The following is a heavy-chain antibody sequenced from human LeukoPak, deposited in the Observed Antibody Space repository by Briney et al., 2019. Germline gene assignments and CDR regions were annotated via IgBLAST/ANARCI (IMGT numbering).Heavy chain of an antibody. CDR1: GGSISSYY. CDR2: IYTSGST. D-gene: IGHD2-15*01. Sequence: PSETLSLTCTVSGGSISSYYWSWIRQPAGKGLEWIGRIYTSGSTNYNPSLKSRVTISVDTSKNQFSLKLSSVTAADTAVYYCARETMGGYCSGGSCYPLFDYWGQGTLVTVSS. CDR3: ARETMGGYCSGGSCYPLFDY. V-gene: IGHV4-4*07. J-gene: IGHJ4*02.